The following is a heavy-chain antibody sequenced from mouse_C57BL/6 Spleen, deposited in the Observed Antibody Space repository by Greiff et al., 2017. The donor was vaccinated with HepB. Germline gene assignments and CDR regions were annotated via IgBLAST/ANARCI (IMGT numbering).Heavy chain of an antibody. D-gene: IGHD1-1*01. CDR2: ISYSGST. CDR3: ARSPYYGSSLYWYFDV. J-gene: IGHJ1*03. CDR1: GYSITSDY. V-gene: IGHV3-8*01. Sequence: EVKFEESGPGLAKPSQTLSLTCSVTGYSITSDYWNWIRKFPGNKLEYMGYISYSGSTYYNPSLKSRISITRDTSKNQYYLQLNSVTTEDTATYYCARSPYYGSSLYWYFDVWGTGTTVTVSS.